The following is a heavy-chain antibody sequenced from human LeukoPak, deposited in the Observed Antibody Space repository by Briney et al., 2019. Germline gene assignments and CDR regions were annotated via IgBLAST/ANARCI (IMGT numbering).Heavy chain of an antibody. J-gene: IGHJ5*02. V-gene: IGHV4-4*02. Sequence: SETLSLTCAVSGGSISSSNWWSWVRQPPGKGLEGIGEIYHSGATNYNPSLKSRVTISVDKSKNQFSLTLTSVTAADTAVYYCARGLNYGDYPNWFDPWGQGTLVTVSS. CDR2: IYHSGAT. CDR1: GGSISSSNW. D-gene: IGHD4-17*01. CDR3: ARGLNYGDYPNWFDP.